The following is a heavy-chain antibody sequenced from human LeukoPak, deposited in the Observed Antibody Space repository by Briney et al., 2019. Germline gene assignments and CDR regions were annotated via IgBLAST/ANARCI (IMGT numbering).Heavy chain of an antibody. CDR1: GASISSRTYY. CDR3: ARASWGGYGYFDF. J-gene: IGHJ4*02. D-gene: IGHD5-12*01. Sequence: PSETLSLTCTVSGASISSRTYYWGWIRQPPGKGLEWIATFFYNGGPYYNPSLKSRVATSIDTSKSQFSLKLTSVTAADTAVYYCARASWGGYGYFDFWGLGALVTVSS. CDR2: FFYNGGP. V-gene: IGHV4-39*07.